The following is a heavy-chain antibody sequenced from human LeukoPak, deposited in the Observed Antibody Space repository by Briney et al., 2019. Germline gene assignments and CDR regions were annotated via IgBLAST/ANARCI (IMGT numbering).Heavy chain of an antibody. D-gene: IGHD4-23*01. Sequence: GGSLRLSCAASGFTFSSYAMTWVRQAPGKGLEWVSTISGSGGSTYYADSVKGQFTISRDNSKNTLSLQMNSLRAEDTAVYYCAKGTDYGGTGYAFDIWGQGTMVTVSS. J-gene: IGHJ3*02. V-gene: IGHV3-23*01. CDR1: GFTFSSYA. CDR3: AKGTDYGGTGYAFDI. CDR2: ISGSGGST.